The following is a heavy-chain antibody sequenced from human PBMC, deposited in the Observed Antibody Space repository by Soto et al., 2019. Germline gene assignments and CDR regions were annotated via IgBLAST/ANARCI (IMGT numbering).Heavy chain of an antibody. J-gene: IGHJ5*02. V-gene: IGHV1-18*01. CDR3: ARDIDWNDVEDTKNWFDP. D-gene: IGHD1-1*01. Sequence: GASVKVSCKAAGYTFTSYGISWVRQAPGQGLEWMGWISAYNGNTNYAQKLQGRVTMTTDTSTSTAYMELRSLRSDDTAVYYCARDIDWNDVEDTKNWFDPWGQGTLVTVSS. CDR2: ISAYNGNT. CDR1: GYTFTSYG.